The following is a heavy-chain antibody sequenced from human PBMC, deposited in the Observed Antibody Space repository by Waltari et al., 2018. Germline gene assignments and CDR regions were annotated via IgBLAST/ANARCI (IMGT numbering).Heavy chain of an antibody. J-gene: IGHJ2*01. CDR1: AYSFDKDW. D-gene: IGHD2-15*01. V-gene: IGHV5-51*01. CDR2: IDPGDFDA. CDR3: ARRPRSANSRAVEYYFDL. Sequence: EVQLVQSGGEVKKPGESLKISCQGSAYSFDKDWIGWVRQKPGKGLEWMGVIDPGDFDATYGPSFWSQVTISADKSTSTAFLQWNSLRPSETAIYYCARRPRSANSRAVEYYFDLWGRGTLLTVSS.